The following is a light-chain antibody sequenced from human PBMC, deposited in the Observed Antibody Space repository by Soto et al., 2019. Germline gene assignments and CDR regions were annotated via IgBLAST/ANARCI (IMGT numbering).Light chain of an antibody. Sequence: EIAVTQSPATLSLSPGMRATLSCRASQHISTNLAWYQQKPGQAPRLLIYYASTRATGIPDRFSGSGSGTEFTLTISSLQSEDFAVYYCQQYNNWPPNTFGHGTRLEIK. CDR2: YAS. J-gene: IGKJ5*01. V-gene: IGKV3-15*01. CDR1: QHISTN. CDR3: QQYNNWPPNT.